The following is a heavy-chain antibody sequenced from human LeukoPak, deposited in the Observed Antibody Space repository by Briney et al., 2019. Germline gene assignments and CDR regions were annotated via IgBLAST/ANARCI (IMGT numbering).Heavy chain of an antibody. V-gene: IGHV4-59*01. J-gene: IGHJ4*02. D-gene: IGHD3-22*01. CDR2: IYYSGST. CDR3: ARVLYYYDSSGYTYYFDY. CDR1: GGSISSYY. Sequence: KSSETLSLTCTVSGGSISSYYWSWIRQPPGKGLEWMGYIYYSGSTNYNPSLKSRVTISVDTSKNQFSLKLSSVTAADTAVYYCARVLYYYDSSGYTYYFDYWGQGTLVTVSS.